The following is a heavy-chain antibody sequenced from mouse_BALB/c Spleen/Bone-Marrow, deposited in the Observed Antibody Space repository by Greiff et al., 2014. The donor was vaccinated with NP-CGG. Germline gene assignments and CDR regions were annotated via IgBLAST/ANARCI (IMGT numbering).Heavy chain of an antibody. CDR3: ARELSRAMDY. J-gene: IGHJ4*01. CDR1: GYAFTNYN. D-gene: IGHD2-12*01. CDR2: IDPYSGGT. Sequence: EVQLQESGPELVKPGASVKVSCKASGYAFTNYNMFWVKQSHGKSLEWIGYIDPYSGGTNYNQKFKGKATLTVDKSSSTAYMHINSLTSEDSAVYYCARELSRAMDYWGQGNSVTVSS. V-gene: IGHV1S135*01.